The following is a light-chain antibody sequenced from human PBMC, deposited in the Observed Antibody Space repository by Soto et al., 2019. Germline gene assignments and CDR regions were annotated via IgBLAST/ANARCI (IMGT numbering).Light chain of an antibody. CDR1: QSIRTW. CDR3: QQYTSNPYT. V-gene: IGKV1-5*01. Sequence: DIQMTQSPSTLSASEGDRVTITCRASQSIRTWLAWYQQKPGKAPELLIYDASILESGVPSRFSGSGSGTEFTRTIGSLQPDDFATYYCQQYTSNPYTFGQGTKLEIK. CDR2: DAS. J-gene: IGKJ2*01.